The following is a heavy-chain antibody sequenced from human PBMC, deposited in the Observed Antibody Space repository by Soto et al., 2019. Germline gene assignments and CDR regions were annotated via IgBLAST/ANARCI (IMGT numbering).Heavy chain of an antibody. CDR1: GFTFSSYA. Sequence: EVQLLESGGGLVQPGGSLRLSCAASGFTFSSYAMSWVRQAPGKGLEWVSAISGSGGSTYYADSVKGRFTISRDNSKNTLYLQMNSLRAEDTAVYYCAKDRDIVVVPAAITFGIWGQGTMVTVSS. CDR3: AKDRDIVVVPAAITFGI. J-gene: IGHJ3*02. CDR2: ISGSGGST. V-gene: IGHV3-23*01. D-gene: IGHD2-2*01.